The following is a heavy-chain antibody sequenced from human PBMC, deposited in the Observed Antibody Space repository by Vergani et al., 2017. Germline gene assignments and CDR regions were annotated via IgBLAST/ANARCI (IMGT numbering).Heavy chain of an antibody. CDR2: IYSGGST. J-gene: IGHJ4*02. D-gene: IGHD3-22*01. CDR3: ARAPMGYYDSSGYYYRLYYFDD. CDR1: GFTVSSNY. V-gene: IGHV3-53*01. Sequence: EVQLVESGGGLIQPGGSLRLSCAASGFTVSSNYMSWVRQAPGKGLEWVAVIYSGGSTYYADSVKGRFTISRDHSKTTQYLQMNSLRAEDTAVYYCARAPMGYYDSSGYYYRLYYFDDWGQGTLVTVAS.